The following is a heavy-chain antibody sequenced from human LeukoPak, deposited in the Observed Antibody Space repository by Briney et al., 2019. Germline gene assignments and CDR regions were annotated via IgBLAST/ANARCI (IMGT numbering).Heavy chain of an antibody. CDR2: ISSSSSYI. Sequence: PGGALRLSCAASGFSFRSYSMIWVRLAPGTGLGWVSSISSSSSYIYYADSVKGRFTISGDNAKNSLYLQMNSRSAEDTAVYYCARVGSGSHEMDWGQGTLVTVPS. D-gene: IGHD3-10*01. J-gene: IGHJ4*02. CDR3: ARVGSGSHEMD. V-gene: IGHV3-21*01. CDR1: GFSFRSYS.